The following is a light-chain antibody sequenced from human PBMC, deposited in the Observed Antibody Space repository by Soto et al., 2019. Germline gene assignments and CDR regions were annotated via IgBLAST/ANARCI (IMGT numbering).Light chain of an antibody. Sequence: DIVRTMCLANLTVSPRERATLSCRASQSVSSALAWYQQKPGLPPRLLIYDASTRATGIPARFSGSGSGTDFTLTISSLQSQDFAVYYCQQDNKLPRTFGQGTKVDI. J-gene: IGKJ1*01. CDR1: QSVSSA. CDR2: DAS. CDR3: QQDNKLPRT. V-gene: IGKV3-15*01.